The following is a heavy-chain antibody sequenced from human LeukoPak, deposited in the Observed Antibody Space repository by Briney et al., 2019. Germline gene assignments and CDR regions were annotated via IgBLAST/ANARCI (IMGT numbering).Heavy chain of an antibody. CDR3: ARGGAGFQH. Sequence: GGSLRLSCAASGFTASNNYMSWVRQAPGKGLEWVSVISTGGSTYYADSVKGRFTLSRDNSKNTLSLQMNSLRVDDTAVYYCARGGAGFQHWGQGTLVTVSS. J-gene: IGHJ1*01. D-gene: IGHD1-26*01. V-gene: IGHV3-53*01. CDR1: GFTASNNY. CDR2: ISTGGST.